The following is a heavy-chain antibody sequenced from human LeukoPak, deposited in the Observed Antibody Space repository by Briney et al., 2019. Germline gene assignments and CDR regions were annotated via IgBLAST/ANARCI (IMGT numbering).Heavy chain of an antibody. CDR3: VREAPKQQDDNWFDP. Sequence: PGGSLRLSCAASGFTFSNYWMSWVRQAPGKGLEWVSYISSSGSTIYYADSVKGRFTISRDNAKNSLYLQMNSLRAEDTAVYYCVREAPKQQDDNWFDPWGQGTLVTVSS. CDR2: ISSSGSTI. D-gene: IGHD6-13*01. J-gene: IGHJ5*02. V-gene: IGHV3-11*01. CDR1: GFTFSNYW.